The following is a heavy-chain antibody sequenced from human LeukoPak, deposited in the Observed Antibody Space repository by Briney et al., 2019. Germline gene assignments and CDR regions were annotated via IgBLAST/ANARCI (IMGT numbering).Heavy chain of an antibody. J-gene: IGHJ4*02. D-gene: IGHD3-10*01. Sequence: SETLSLTCSVSNYSISRTYHWGWIRQPPGKGLEWIGTIYHSGTTYYSPSLKSRVTISIHTSKNQFSLRLSSVTAADTTVYYCATMMYGSGNYYNSDYWGQGALVTVSS. CDR2: IYHSGTT. V-gene: IGHV4-38-2*02. CDR3: ATMMYGSGNYYNSDY. CDR1: NYSISRTYH.